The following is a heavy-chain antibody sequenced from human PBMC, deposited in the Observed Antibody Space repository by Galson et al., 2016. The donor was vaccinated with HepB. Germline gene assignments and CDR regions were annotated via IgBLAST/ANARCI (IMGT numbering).Heavy chain of an antibody. CDR2: ITYDGSEE. D-gene: IGHD2-21*02. V-gene: IGHV3-30*18. CDR1: GFTFNNYG. Sequence: SLRLSCAASGFTFNNYGMHWVRQAPGRTLEWVAGITYDGSEEYYADSAKGRFTISRDNSKNTLDLQMNSLRTEDTAVYYCAKDGGVTAGQIWDFDFWGQGTLVTVSS. J-gene: IGHJ4*02. CDR3: AKDGGVTAGQIWDFDF.